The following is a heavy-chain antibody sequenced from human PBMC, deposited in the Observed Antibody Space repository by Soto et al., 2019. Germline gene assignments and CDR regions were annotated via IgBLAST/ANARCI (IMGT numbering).Heavy chain of an antibody. CDR3: ARHFRTQDHYYGLDA. Sequence: PGESLKISCKGSGYSFTSYWISWVRQMPGKGLEWMGRIDPSDSYTNYSPSFQGHVTISADKSITTAYLQWSSLKASDTALFYCARHFRTQDHYYGLDAWGQGTTVTVSS. CDR1: GYSFTSYW. J-gene: IGHJ6*02. V-gene: IGHV5-10-1*01. CDR2: IDPSDSYT. D-gene: IGHD1-7*01.